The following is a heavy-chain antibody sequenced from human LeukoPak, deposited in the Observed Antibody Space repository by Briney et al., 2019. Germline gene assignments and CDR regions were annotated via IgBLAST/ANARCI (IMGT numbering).Heavy chain of an antibody. CDR2: ISGSGGST. CDR1: GFTFSSYA. D-gene: IGHD6-19*01. V-gene: IGHV3-23*01. CDR3: ATGYSSGWYRNAFDY. Sequence: PGGSLRLSCAASGFTFSSYAMSWVRQAPGKGLEWVSAISGSGGSTYYADSVKGRFTISRDNSKNTLYLQMNSLRAEDTAVYYCATGYSSGWYRNAFDYWGQGTLVTVSS. J-gene: IGHJ4*02.